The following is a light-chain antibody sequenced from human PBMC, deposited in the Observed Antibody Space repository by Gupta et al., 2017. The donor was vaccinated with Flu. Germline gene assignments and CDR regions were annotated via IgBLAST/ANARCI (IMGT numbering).Light chain of an antibody. J-gene: IGKJ5*01. CDR2: DAS. CDR3: QQRGVWPPIT. Sequence: ATLSLSPGQRVTLSCRASQSVIDNIAWYQQKPGQSPTLLIYDASTRATGIPARFSGSGSGTDFTLTINALEPEDFAVYYCQQRGVWPPITFGQGTRLDIK. V-gene: IGKV3-11*01. CDR1: QSVIDN.